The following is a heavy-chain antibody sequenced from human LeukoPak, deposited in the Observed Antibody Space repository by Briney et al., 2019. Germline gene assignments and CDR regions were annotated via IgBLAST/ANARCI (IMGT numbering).Heavy chain of an antibody. CDR3: ASTYYDSSGRGLGAEYFQH. V-gene: IGHV4-30-2*01. Sequence: SETLSLTCTVSGGSISNNHYYWTWIRQPPGKGLEWIGYIYHSGSTYYNPSLKSRVTISVDTSKNQFSLKLSSVIAADTAVYYCASTYYDSSGRGLGAEYFQHWGQGTLVTVSS. CDR2: IYHSGST. J-gene: IGHJ1*01. CDR1: GGSISNNHYY. D-gene: IGHD3-22*01.